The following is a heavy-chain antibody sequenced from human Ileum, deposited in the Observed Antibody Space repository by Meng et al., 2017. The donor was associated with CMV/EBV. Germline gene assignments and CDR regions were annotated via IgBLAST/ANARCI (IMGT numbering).Heavy chain of an antibody. D-gene: IGHD7-27*01. J-gene: IGHJ4*02. CDR1: GTIFPGYY. Sequence: QLVPSETGPKNPGATMKVCCKASGTIFPGYYMHWVRQAPGQGLEWVGCINLNSGVIDFAQKFQGRITLTRDTSITTAYMELTRLIYDDTAVYYCARENWVYDYWGQGTLVTVSS. CDR3: ARENWVYDY. CDR2: INLNSGVI. V-gene: IGHV1-2*02.